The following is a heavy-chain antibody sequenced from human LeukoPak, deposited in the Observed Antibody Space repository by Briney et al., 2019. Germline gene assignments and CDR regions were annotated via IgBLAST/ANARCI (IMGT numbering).Heavy chain of an antibody. J-gene: IGHJ4*02. CDR2: IIPILGIA. CDR3: AREFGSSWYFDY. Sequence: SVKVSCKASGYTFSSYGISWVRQAPGQGLEWMGRIIPILGIANYAQKFQGRVTITADKSTSTAYMELSSLRSEDTAVYYCAREFGSSWYFDYWGQGTLVTVSS. CDR1: GYTFSSYG. D-gene: IGHD6-13*01. V-gene: IGHV1-69*04.